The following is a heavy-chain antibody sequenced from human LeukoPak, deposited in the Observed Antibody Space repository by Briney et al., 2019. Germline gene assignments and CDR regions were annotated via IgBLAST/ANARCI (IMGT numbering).Heavy chain of an antibody. CDR2: IYYTGRN. CDR1: GGSINSHY. V-gene: IGHV4-59*08. CDR3: VRRDTGWNYFDY. Sequence: SETLSLTCAVSGGSINSHYWGWIRQPPGKGLEWIGDIYYTGRNNYNPSLKSRVTISVDTSKNLLSLTLTSVLAADTTIYYCVRRDTGWNYFDYWGQGVLLTVSS. D-gene: IGHD6-19*01. J-gene: IGHJ4*02.